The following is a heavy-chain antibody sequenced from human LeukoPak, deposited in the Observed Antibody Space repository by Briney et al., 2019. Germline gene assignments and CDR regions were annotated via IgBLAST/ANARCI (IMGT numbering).Heavy chain of an antibody. CDR3: ARDLYGVSHDC. V-gene: IGHV3-53*01. CDR2: IYSSGST. CDR1: GFTVSSNY. J-gene: IGHJ4*02. D-gene: IGHD4-17*01. Sequence: GGSLRLSCAASGFTVSSNYMNWVRQAPGKGLEWVSVIYSSGSTYYADSVKGRFTISRDNSKNTLYLQMNSLRAEDTAVYYYARDLYGVSHDCWGQGTLVTVSS.